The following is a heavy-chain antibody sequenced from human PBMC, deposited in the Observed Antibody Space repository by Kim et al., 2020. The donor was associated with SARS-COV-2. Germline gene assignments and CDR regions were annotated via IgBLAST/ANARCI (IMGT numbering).Heavy chain of an antibody. J-gene: IGHJ4*02. Sequence: GGSLRLSCAASGFTFSSYAMSWVRQAPGKGLEWVSAISGSGGSTYYADSVKGRFTISRDNSKNTLYLQMNSLRAEDTAVYYCAKDSLIFGYYYDSSGYYPFDYWGQGTLVTVSS. V-gene: IGHV3-23*01. CDR1: GFTFSSYA. CDR3: AKDSLIFGYYYDSSGYYPFDY. D-gene: IGHD3-22*01. CDR2: ISGSGGST.